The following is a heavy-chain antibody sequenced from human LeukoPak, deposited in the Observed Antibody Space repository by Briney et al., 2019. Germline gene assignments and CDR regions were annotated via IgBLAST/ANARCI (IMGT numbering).Heavy chain of an antibody. D-gene: IGHD3-9*01. J-gene: IGHJ4*02. CDR1: GFTFSTYW. CDR2: VNREGTTS. Sequence: GGSLRLSCAASGFTFSTYWMHWVRQVPGKGLVWVSRVNREGTTSAYADSVKGRFTISRDNDKNTLYLQMNSLRVEDTAVYYCARDVDWILFDYWGQGTLVTVSS. CDR3: ARDVDWILFDY. V-gene: IGHV3-74*01.